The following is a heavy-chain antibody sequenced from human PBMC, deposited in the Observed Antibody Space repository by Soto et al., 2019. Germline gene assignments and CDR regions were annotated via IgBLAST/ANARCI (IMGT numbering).Heavy chain of an antibody. Sequence: GGSLRLSCAASGFTFSSYAMHWVRQAPGKGLEWVAVISYDGSNKYYADSVKGRFTISRDNSKNTLYLQMNSLRAEDTAVYYWSRNPRRGGADHRIDVWGQGTTVTVSS. D-gene: IGHD3-16*01. CDR1: GFTFSSYA. CDR2: ISYDGSNK. J-gene: IGHJ6*02. CDR3: SRNPRRGGADHRIDV. V-gene: IGHV3-30-3*01.